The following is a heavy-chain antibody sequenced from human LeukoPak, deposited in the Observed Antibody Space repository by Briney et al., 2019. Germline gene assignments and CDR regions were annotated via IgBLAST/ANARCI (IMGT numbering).Heavy chain of an antibody. J-gene: IGHJ5*02. CDR1: GGTFSSYA. Sequence: SVKVSCKASGGTFSSYAISWVRQAPGQGLEWMGGIIPIFGTANYAQKFQGRVTITADEPTSTAYMELSSLRSEDTAVYYCARGGGLLWFGVLFQYNWFDPWGQGTLVTVSS. CDR3: ARGGGLLWFGVLFQYNWFDP. D-gene: IGHD3-10*01. V-gene: IGHV1-69*13. CDR2: IIPIFGTA.